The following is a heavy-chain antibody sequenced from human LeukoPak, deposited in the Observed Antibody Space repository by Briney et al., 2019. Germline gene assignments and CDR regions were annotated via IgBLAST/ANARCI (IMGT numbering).Heavy chain of an antibody. CDR1: GFTFSSYW. CDR2: IHSDGSST. Sequence: QPGGSLRLSCAASGFTFSSYWMHWVRQAPGKGLVWVSRIHSDGSSTSYADSVKGRFTISRDNAKNTLYLQMNSLRAEDTAVYYCARSRDYGDGRIGSYWFDPWGQGTLVTVSS. CDR3: ARSRDYGDGRIGSYWFDP. J-gene: IGHJ5*02. V-gene: IGHV3-74*01. D-gene: IGHD4-17*01.